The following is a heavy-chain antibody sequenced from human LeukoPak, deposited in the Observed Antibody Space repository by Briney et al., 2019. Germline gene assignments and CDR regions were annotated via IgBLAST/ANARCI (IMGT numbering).Heavy chain of an antibody. Sequence: GGSLRLSCAACGFTSNNYAMTWVRQAPGKGLEWVSAISGGGSTYYADSVKGRFTISRDNSKNALYLQMNSLRAEDTAVYYCAKSRWETYAVRAFDIWGQGTMVTVSS. V-gene: IGHV3-23*01. CDR3: AKSRWETYAVRAFDI. D-gene: IGHD1-26*01. CDR1: GFTSNNYA. J-gene: IGHJ3*02. CDR2: ISGGGST.